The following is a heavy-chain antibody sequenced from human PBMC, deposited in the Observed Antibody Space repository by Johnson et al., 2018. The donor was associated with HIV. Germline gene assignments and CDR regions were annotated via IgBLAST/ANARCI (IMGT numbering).Heavy chain of an antibody. J-gene: IGHJ3*02. CDR1: GFTFSSYG. CDR3: ARGGLTYYYDSSGYYPDAFDI. D-gene: IGHD3-22*01. V-gene: IGHV3-30*03. Sequence: QVQLVESGGGVVQPGRSLRLSCAASGFTFSSYGMHWVRQAPGKGLEWVAVISYDGSNKYYADSVKGRFTISRDNSKNTLYLQMNSLRAEDTAVYYCARGGLTYYYDSSGYYPDAFDIWGQGTMVTVSS. CDR2: ISYDGSNK.